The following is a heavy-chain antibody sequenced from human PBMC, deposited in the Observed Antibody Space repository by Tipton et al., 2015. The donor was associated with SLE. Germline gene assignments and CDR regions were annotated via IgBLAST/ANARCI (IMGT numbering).Heavy chain of an antibody. V-gene: IGHV4-39*07. D-gene: IGHD6-6*01. CDR1: GGSISSSNNY. CDR2: IYYSGRT. Sequence: LRLSCTVSGGSISSSNNYLDWIRQPPGKGLEWIGTIYYSGRTDYNPSLKSRVTMSVDTSRNQFSLKVRSLTAADTAVYYCATGGAAARPWYFDYWGQGTLVTVSS. CDR3: ATGGAAARPWYFDY. J-gene: IGHJ4*02.